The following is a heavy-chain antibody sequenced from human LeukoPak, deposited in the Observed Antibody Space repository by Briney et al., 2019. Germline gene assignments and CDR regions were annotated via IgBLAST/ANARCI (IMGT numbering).Heavy chain of an antibody. V-gene: IGHV1-69*05. D-gene: IGHD1-26*01. J-gene: IGHJ4*02. CDR3: ARDRTSYYMLNSFDY. CDR2: IIPIFGTA. CDR1: GGTFSSYA. Sequence: ASVKVTCRACGGTFSSYAMSWGGQAPGEGLEWMGRIIPIFGTANYEQKFQGRVTITTDESTSTTYIELSSLRSEDTAVYYCARDRTSYYMLNSFDYWGQGTLVTVSS.